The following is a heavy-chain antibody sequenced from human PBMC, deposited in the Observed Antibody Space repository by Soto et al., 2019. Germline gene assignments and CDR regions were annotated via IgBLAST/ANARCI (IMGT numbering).Heavy chain of an antibody. V-gene: IGHV1-69*12. J-gene: IGHJ5*02. CDR1: GGTFSSYA. Sequence: QVQLVQSGAEVKKPGSSVKVSCKASGGTFSSYAISWVRQAPGQGLEWMGGIIPIFGTANYAQKFQGRVRITGDESRSTAYMGLSSLRSEDTAVYYCAGPSGWGVVTGWFDPWGQGTLVTVSS. CDR2: IIPIFGTA. CDR3: AGPSGWGVVTGWFDP. D-gene: IGHD3-3*01.